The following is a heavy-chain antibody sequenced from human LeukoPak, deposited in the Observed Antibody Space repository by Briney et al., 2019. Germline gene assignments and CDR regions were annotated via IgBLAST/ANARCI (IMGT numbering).Heavy chain of an antibody. D-gene: IGHD4-17*01. J-gene: IGHJ4*02. CDR3: ATDKSYGDANDF. Sequence: PGGSLRLSCAASGFMFSSNWMSWVRLAPGKGLEWVANIKQDGSEKYYVDSVKGRFTISRDNAKNSLYLQMNSLRAEDTAVYYCATDKSYGDANDFWGQGTLVTVSS. CDR2: IKQDGSEK. CDR1: GFMFSSNW. V-gene: IGHV3-7*01.